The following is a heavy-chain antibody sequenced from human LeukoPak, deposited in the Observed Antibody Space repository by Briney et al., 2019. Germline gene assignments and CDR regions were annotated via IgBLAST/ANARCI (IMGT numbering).Heavy chain of an antibody. V-gene: IGHV1-18*01. D-gene: IGHD7-27*01. Sequence: GASVKVSCKASSYTFNTYGITWVRQAPGQGLEWMGWISGYNGNTNYAQKFQGRVTMTTDTSTSTAYMELGSLNSDDTAVYYCVRGGVGNFFDYWGQGTLVTVSS. CDR3: VRGGVGNFFDY. CDR2: ISGYNGNT. CDR1: SYTFNTYG. J-gene: IGHJ4*02.